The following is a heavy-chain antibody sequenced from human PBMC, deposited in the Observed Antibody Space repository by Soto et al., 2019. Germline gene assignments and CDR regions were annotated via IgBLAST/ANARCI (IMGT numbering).Heavy chain of an antibody. V-gene: IGHV1-46*01. D-gene: IGHD2-2*01. Sequence: QVQLVQSGAEVKKPGASVKVSCKASGYTFTSYYMHWVRQAPGQGLEWMGIINPSGGSTSYAQKFQGRVTMTRDTSTSTVYMELSSLRSEDTAVHYCARAALQVPAAPGWFDPWGQGTLVTVSS. CDR1: GYTFTSYY. CDR3: ARAALQVPAAPGWFDP. CDR2: INPSGGST. J-gene: IGHJ5*02.